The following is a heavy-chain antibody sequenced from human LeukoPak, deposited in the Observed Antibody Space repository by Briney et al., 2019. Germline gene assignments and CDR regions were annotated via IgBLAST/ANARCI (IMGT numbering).Heavy chain of an antibody. CDR1: GLSLNNYA. CDR3: ARDKLGGSMAGSNFDY. CDR2: IKQDGSEK. J-gene: IGHJ4*02. V-gene: IGHV3-7*01. Sequence: GGSLRLSCTASGLSLNNYAMSWVRQAPGKGLEWVANIKQDGSEKNYVDPEKGRFTISRDNAKKSLYLQMNSLRAEDTAVYYCARDKLGGSMAGSNFDYWGQGTLVTVSS. D-gene: IGHD6-19*01.